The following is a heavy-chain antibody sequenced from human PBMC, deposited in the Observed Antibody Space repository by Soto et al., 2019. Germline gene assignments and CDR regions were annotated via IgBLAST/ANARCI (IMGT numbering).Heavy chain of an antibody. Sequence: EVQLLESGGGLVQPGGSLRLSCAASGFTFSSYAMSWVRQAPGKGLEWVSAIGVSGDTTYYADSVKGRFTISRDNSKNTLYLQMGRLRAEEPAVYYCAKVRRFGELRSLYWGQGTLVTVSS. CDR3: AKVRRFGELRSLY. CDR1: GFTFSSYA. J-gene: IGHJ4*02. CDR2: IGVSGDTT. V-gene: IGHV3-23*01. D-gene: IGHD3-10*01.